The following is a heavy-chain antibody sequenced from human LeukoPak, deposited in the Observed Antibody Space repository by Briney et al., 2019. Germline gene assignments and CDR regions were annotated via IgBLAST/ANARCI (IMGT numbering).Heavy chain of an antibody. Sequence: SVKVSCKASGGTFSSYAISWVRQAPGQGLEWMGGIIPIFGTANYAQKFQGRVTIAADKSTSTAYMELSSLRSEDTAVYYCARDWSVPAATYYYYGMDVWGKGTTVTVSS. J-gene: IGHJ6*04. CDR1: GGTFSSYA. V-gene: IGHV1-69*06. CDR3: ARDWSVPAATYYYYGMDV. D-gene: IGHD2-2*01. CDR2: IIPIFGTA.